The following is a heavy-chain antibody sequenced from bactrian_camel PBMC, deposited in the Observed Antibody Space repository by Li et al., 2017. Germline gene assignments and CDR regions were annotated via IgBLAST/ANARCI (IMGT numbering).Heavy chain of an antibody. CDR2: IEGESIM. J-gene: IGHJ4*01. D-gene: IGHD6*01. Sequence: QVQLVESGGGSVQAGGSLRLSCAVSGYSYIAHCMGWFRQAPGKEREWVAGIEGESIMDYADFAKGRFIISKDNAKNTLYLQMNSLHPEDTAMYYCAANRLGSSWCLARRPNDNIWGQGTQVTVS. CDR3: AANRLGSSWCLARRPNDNI. V-gene: IGHV3S53*01. CDR1: GYSYIAHC.